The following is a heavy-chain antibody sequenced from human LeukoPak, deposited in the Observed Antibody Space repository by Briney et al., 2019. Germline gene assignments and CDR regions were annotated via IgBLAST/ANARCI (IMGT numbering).Heavy chain of an antibody. Sequence: PGRSLRLSCAASGFTFSSYAMHWVRQAPGMGLEWVAVISYDGSNKYYADSVKGRFTISRDNTKNSLYLQMNSLRVEDTAVFYCARDQYDTWSRRGNFDSWGQGTLVIVSS. J-gene: IGHJ4*02. CDR2: ISYDGSNK. D-gene: IGHD3-3*01. CDR3: ARDQYDTWSRRGNFDS. V-gene: IGHV3-30-3*01. CDR1: GFTFSSYA.